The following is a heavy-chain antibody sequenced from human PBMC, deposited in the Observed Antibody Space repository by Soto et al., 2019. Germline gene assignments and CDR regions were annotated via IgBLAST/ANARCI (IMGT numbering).Heavy chain of an antibody. CDR1: GFTVSSNY. CDR3: ARGLPTYYYYGMDV. CDR2: IYSGGST. Sequence: EVQLVGSGGGLIQPGGSLRLSCAASGFTVSSNYMSWVRQVPGKGLEWVSVIYSGGSTYYADSVKGRFTISRDNSKNTLYLQMNSLRAEDTAVYYCARGLPTYYYYGMDVWGQGTTVTVSS. V-gene: IGHV3-53*01. J-gene: IGHJ6*02.